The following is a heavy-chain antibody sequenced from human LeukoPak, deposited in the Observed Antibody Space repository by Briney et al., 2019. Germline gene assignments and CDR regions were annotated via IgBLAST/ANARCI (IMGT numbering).Heavy chain of an antibody. CDR3: ARGGYSYGY. J-gene: IGHJ4*02. V-gene: IGHV3-7*05. CDR2: IRQDGSEK. CDR1: GFTFSSYA. Sequence: GGSLRLSCAASGFTFSSYAMSWVRQAPGKGLEWVANIRQDGSEKFYVDSVMGRFTISRDNAKNSLYLQMNSLRVEDTAVYYCARGGYSYGYWGQGTLVTVSS. D-gene: IGHD5-18*01.